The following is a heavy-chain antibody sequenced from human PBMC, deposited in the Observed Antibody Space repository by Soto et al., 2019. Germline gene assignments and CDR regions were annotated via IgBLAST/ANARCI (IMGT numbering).Heavy chain of an antibody. V-gene: IGHV4-4*02. CDR1: GGSISSSDG. D-gene: IGHD5-12*01. CDR2: IYHSGST. CDR3: ARVFRRDGYNSWFDP. Sequence: SETLCLTCAVSGGSISSSDGWSWVRQPPGKGLEWIGEIYHSGSTNYNPSLKSRVTISVDKSKNQFSLKLSSVTAADTAVYYCARVFRRDGYNSWFDPWGQGTLVTVSS. J-gene: IGHJ5*02.